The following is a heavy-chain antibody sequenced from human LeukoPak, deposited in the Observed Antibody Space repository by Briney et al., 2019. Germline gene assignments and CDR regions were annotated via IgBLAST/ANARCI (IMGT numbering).Heavy chain of an antibody. J-gene: IGHJ4*02. V-gene: IGHV3-7*01. CDR3: ARYSSGWYLFDY. CDR2: IKQDGSEK. Sequence: GGSLRLSCAASGFTFSSYWMSCVRQAPGRGLQGVANIKQDGSEKYYVDSVKGRFTISRDNAKNSLYLQMNSLRAEDTAVYYCARYSSGWYLFDYWGQGTLVTVSS. D-gene: IGHD6-19*01. CDR1: GFTFSSYW.